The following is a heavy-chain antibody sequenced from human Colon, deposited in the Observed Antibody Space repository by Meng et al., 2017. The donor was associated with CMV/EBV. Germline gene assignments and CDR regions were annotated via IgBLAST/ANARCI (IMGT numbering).Heavy chain of an antibody. J-gene: IGHJ1*01. CDR1: GFTFSSYW. CDR3: ARVGSYYGRYLQL. D-gene: IGHD1-26*01. V-gene: IGHV3-74*01. Sequence: ESLKISCAASGFTFSSYWMHWVRQAPGKGLVWVSRISSDGSITRYADSVKGRFTISRDNAKNTLYVQMTSLTAEDTAVYYCARVGSYYGRYLQLWGQGTLVTVSS. CDR2: ISSDGSIT.